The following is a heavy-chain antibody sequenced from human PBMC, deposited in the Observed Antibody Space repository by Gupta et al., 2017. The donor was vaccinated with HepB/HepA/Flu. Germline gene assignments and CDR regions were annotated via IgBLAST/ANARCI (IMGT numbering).Heavy chain of an antibody. Sequence: DVQLVESGGGFVEPGGSLRLSCAASGFTFKDTWMSWVRQAPGKGLEWLGRIYSRSDGGATDYVAPVKGRFTISRDDSKSTVYLQMDSLKTEDTAVYYCTTDPRHWGQGTRVTVSS. J-gene: IGHJ1*01. CDR1: GFTFKDTW. CDR3: TTDPRH. CDR2: IYSRSDGGAT. V-gene: IGHV3-15*01.